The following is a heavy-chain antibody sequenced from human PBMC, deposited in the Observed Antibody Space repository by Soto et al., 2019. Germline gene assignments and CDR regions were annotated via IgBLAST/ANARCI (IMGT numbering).Heavy chain of an antibody. D-gene: IGHD2-15*01. J-gene: IGHJ3*02. CDR3: ARNHCSGGSCYEDAFDI. CDR1: GFTFNDYY. V-gene: IGHV3-11*01. CDR2: ISHGGGSI. Sequence: PGGSLRLSCAASGFTFNDYYMSWVRQAPGEGLEWVSYISHGGGSIYYANSVRGRFTISRDNAKKSLFLQMNSLRAEDTAVYCCARNHCSGGSCYEDAFDIWGQGTMVTVSS.